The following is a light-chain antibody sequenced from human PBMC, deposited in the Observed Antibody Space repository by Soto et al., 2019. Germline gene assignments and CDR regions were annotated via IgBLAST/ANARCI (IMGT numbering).Light chain of an antibody. CDR1: QSVSSSY. CDR3: QQYGSSPRT. V-gene: IGKV3-20*01. Sequence: EIVLTQSPGTLSLSPGERATLSCRASQSVSSSYLAWYQQKPGQAPTLLIYGASSRATGIPDRFSGSGSGTDFTLTISRLEPEEFAVYYCQQYGSSPRTFGQGTKLEIK. CDR2: GAS. J-gene: IGKJ2*01.